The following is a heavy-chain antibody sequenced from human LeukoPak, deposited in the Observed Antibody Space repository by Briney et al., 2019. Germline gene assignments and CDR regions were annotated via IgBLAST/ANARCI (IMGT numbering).Heavy chain of an antibody. CDR3: ARDDYTRY. J-gene: IGHJ4*02. V-gene: IGHV3-74*01. Sequence: PGGSLRLSCAASGFSFSTYWMHWVRQAPGKGLVWVSHIRNDGSMTFYADSVKGRFTISRDNAKNTLYLQMNSLRVEDTAVYYCARDDYTRYWGQGTLVTVSS. CDR1: GFSFSTYW. CDR2: IRNDGSMT. D-gene: IGHD4-11*01.